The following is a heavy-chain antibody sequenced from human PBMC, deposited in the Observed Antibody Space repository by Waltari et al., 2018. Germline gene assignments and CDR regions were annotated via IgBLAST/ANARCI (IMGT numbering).Heavy chain of an antibody. J-gene: IGHJ4*02. CDR3: ASMVRDGYNLGSDY. CDR2: IYTSGST. V-gene: IGHV4-61*02. Sequence: QVQLQESGPGLAKPSQTLPLTRTVPGGSISHGTYSVRCIRQPAGKGLEWIGRIYTSGSTNYNPSLKSRVTISVDTSKNQFSLKLSSVTAADTAVYYCASMVRDGYNLGSDYWGQGTLVTVSS. D-gene: IGHD5-12*01. CDR1: GGSISHGTYS.